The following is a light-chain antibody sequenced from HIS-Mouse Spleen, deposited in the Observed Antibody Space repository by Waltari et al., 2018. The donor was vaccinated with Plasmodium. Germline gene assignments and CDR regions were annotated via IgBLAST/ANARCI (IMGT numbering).Light chain of an antibody. CDR1: SSAVGGYNY. CDR3: SSYTSSSTWV. V-gene: IGLV2-14*03. Sequence: QSALTQPPSVSGSPGQSITISCTGTSSAVGGYNYVSWYQQHPGKAPTLMIYDVSNRPSGVSNRFSGSKSGNTASLTISGLQAEDEADYYCSSYTSSSTWVFGGGTKLTVL. CDR2: DVS. J-gene: IGLJ3*02.